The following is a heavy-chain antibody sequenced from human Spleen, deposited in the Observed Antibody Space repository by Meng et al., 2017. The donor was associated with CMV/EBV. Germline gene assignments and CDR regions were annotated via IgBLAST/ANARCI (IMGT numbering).Heavy chain of an antibody. J-gene: IGHJ4*02. CDR3: ARELKATYNFWSGYYYFDY. CDR2: SNAYNVNT. D-gene: IGHD3-3*01. V-gene: IGHV1-18*01. Sequence: TFTSYAMHWVRQAPGQRLEWMGWSNAYNVNTNYAQKLQGRVTMTTDTSTSTAYMELRSLRSDDTAVYYCARELKATYNFWSGYYYFDYWGQGTLVTVSS. CDR1: TFTSYA.